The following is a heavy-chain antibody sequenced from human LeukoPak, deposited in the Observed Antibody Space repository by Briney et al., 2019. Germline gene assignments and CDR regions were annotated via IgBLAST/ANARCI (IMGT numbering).Heavy chain of an antibody. CDR2: ISAYNGNT. CDR3: ARDSSSWNFDY. Sequence: ASVKVSCKASGYTFTSYGISWVRQAPGQGLEWMGWISAYNGNTTYTKKLQGRVTMTTDTSTRRAYMELRSLRSDDTAVYYCARDSSSWNFDYWGQGTLVTVSS. J-gene: IGHJ4*02. V-gene: IGHV1-18*01. D-gene: IGHD6-13*01. CDR1: GYTFTSYG.